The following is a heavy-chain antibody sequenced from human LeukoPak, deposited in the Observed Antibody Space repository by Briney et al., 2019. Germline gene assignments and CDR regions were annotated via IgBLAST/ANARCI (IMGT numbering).Heavy chain of an antibody. CDR1: GFTFGDYA. Sequence: GGSLRLSCTASGFTFGDYAMSWVRQAPGKGLEWVGFIRSKAYGGTTEYAASVKGRFTISRDDSKSIAYLQMNSLKTEDTAVYYCARLVYGGNSDFDYWGQGTLVTVSS. D-gene: IGHD4-23*01. V-gene: IGHV3-49*04. J-gene: IGHJ4*02. CDR2: IRSKAYGGTT. CDR3: ARLVYGGNSDFDY.